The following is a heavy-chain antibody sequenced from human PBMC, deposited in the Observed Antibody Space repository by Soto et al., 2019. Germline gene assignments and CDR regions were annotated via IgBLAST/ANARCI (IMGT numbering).Heavy chain of an antibody. D-gene: IGHD3-10*01. CDR3: ARDLVTMVRGAKIQHYYYYGMDV. Sequence: PWGSLRLSCAASGFTFSRSNMCWDRQAPGKGLERDTVIWYDGGNKYYADSVKGRFTISRDNSKNTLYLQMNSLRAEDTAVYYCARDLVTMVRGAKIQHYYYYGMDVWGQGTTVTVSS. CDR1: GFTFSRSN. V-gene: IGHV3-33*08. CDR2: IWYDGGNK. J-gene: IGHJ6*02.